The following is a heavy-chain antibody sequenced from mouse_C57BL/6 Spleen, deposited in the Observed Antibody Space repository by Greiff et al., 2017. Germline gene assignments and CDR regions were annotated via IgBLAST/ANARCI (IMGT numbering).Heavy chain of an antibody. CDR2: IYPGDGDT. V-gene: IGHV1-82*01. Sequence: QVQLQQSGPELVKPGASVKISCKASGYAFSSSWRNGGKEGPGKGLEWIGRIYPGDGDTNYNGKFKGKATLTADKSSSTAYMQLSSLTSEDSAVYFCARGDWFAYWGQGTLVTVSA. J-gene: IGHJ3*01. CDR1: GYAFSSSW. CDR3: ARGDWFAY.